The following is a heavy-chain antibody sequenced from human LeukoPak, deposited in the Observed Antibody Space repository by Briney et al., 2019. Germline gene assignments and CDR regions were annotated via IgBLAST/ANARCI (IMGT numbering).Heavy chain of an antibody. Sequence: GGSLRLSCVASGFTFSSNVMIWVRQAPGKGLEWVSSIPASGGSTYYADSVKGRFTISRDNSKNSLYLQMNSLRAEDTAVYYCARYRSSGWYDYWGQGTLVTVSS. CDR2: IPASGGST. CDR3: ARYRSSGWYDY. V-gene: IGHV3-23*01. D-gene: IGHD6-19*01. CDR1: GFTFSSNV. J-gene: IGHJ4*02.